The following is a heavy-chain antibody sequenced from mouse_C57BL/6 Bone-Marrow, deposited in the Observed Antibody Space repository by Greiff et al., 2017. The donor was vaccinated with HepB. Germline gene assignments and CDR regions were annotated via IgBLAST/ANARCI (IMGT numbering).Heavy chain of an antibody. CDR2: IYPRSGNT. D-gene: IGHD2-3*01. V-gene: IGHV1-81*01. CDR1: GYTFTSYG. Sequence: QVQLKESGAELARPGASVKLSCKASGYTFTSYGISWVKQRTGQGLEWIGEIYPRSGNTYYNEKFKGKATLTADKSSSTAYMELRSLTSEDSAVYFCARSIYDYYFDYWGQGTTLTVSS. CDR3: ARSIYDYYFDY. J-gene: IGHJ2*01.